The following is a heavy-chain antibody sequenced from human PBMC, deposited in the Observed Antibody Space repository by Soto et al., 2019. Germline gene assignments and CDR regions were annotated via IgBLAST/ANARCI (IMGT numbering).Heavy chain of an antibody. Sequence: KSSETLSLTCTVSGASVSSASYYWSWIRQPPGKGLEWIGYIYYSGRTDYNPSLKSRVTISVETSRKRFSLKLASVTATDTAVYYCARALVVPAAVLDYYGFDVWGQGTTVTVSS. V-gene: IGHV4-61*01. D-gene: IGHD2-2*01. J-gene: IGHJ6*02. CDR1: GASVSSASYY. CDR2: IYYSGRT. CDR3: ARALVVPAAVLDYYGFDV.